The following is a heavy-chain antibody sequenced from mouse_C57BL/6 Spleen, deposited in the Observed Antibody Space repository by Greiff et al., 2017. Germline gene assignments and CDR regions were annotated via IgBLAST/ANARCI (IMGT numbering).Heavy chain of an antibody. CDR3: ARGDYGGCAY. CDR1: GYTFTGYW. V-gene: IGHV1-9*01. J-gene: IGHJ3*01. D-gene: IGHD2-4*01. Sequence: VQLQQSGAELMKPGASVKLSCKATGYTFTGYWIEWVKQRPGHGLEWIGENLPGSGSTNYNEKFKGKATFTADTSSKTTYMQLSSLTTEESAIYYCARGDYGGCAYWGQGTLVTVSA. CDR2: NLPGSGST.